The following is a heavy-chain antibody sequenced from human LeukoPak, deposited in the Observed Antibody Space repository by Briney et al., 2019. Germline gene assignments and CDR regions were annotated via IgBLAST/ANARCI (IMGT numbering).Heavy chain of an antibody. J-gene: IGHJ4*02. CDR3: AKAKEYGELPPFDF. CDR2: TSGSGGGT. D-gene: IGHD4-17*01. CDR1: GSTFSSYA. Sequence: PGGSLRLSCAASGSTFSSYAMTWVRQAPGKGLEWVATTSGSGGGTYYADSVKGRFTISRDNSKNTLYLQMNSLRAEDTAVYYCAKAKEYGELPPFDFWGQGTLVTVSS. V-gene: IGHV3-23*01.